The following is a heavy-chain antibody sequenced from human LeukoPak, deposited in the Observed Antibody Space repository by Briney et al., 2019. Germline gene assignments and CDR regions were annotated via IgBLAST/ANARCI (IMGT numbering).Heavy chain of an antibody. CDR1: GFTFSGSA. D-gene: IGHD1-26*01. Sequence: GGSLRLSCAASGFTFSGSAMHWVRQASGKGLEWVGRIRSKANSYTTAYAASVKGRFTISRDDSKNTAYLQMNSLKTEDTAVYYCVTGCSPPIGVGARDAFDIWGQGTMVTVSS. CDR2: IRSKANSYTT. J-gene: IGHJ3*02. CDR3: VTGCSPPIGVGARDAFDI. V-gene: IGHV3-73*01.